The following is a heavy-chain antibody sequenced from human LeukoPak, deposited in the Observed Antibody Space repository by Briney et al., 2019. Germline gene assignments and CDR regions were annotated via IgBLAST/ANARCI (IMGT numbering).Heavy chain of an antibody. J-gene: IGHJ6*02. CDR1: GGSISSGDYY. D-gene: IGHD2-2*01. CDR3: ARDGLSPVVPNCSSTSCYDYYYGMDV. V-gene: IGHV4-30-4*01. CDR2: IYYSGST. Sequence: SETLSLTCTVSGGSISSGDYYWSWIRQPPGKGLEWIGYIYYSGSTYYNPSLKSRVTISVDTSKNQFSLKLSSVTAADTAVYYCARDGLSPVVPNCSSTSCYDYYYGMDVWGQGTAVTVSS.